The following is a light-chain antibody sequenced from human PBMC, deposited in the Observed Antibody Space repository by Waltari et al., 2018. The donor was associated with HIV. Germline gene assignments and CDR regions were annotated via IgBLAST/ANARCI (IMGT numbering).Light chain of an antibody. Sequence: EIVLTQSPGTLSLSPGERATLSFRASQSVSRSYLAWYQQKPGQAPRLLIYGASSRATGIPDMFSGSGSGTDFTLTISRLEPEDFAVYYCQQYGSSPWTFGQGTKVEIK. CDR2: GAS. CDR1: QSVSRSY. J-gene: IGKJ1*01. CDR3: QQYGSSPWT. V-gene: IGKV3-20*01.